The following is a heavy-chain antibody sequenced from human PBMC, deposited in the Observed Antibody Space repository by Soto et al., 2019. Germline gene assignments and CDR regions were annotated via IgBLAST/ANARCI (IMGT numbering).Heavy chain of an antibody. Sequence: LRLYCEGSGFTFNDYYMTWIRQAPGKGLEWVAYINTLSTAIYYADSVKGRFTISRDNAKNSLYLQMNGLRAEDTATYYCARRLQWQLRPLDSWGRGTLVTVSS. CDR2: INTLSTAI. CDR1: GFTFNDYY. J-gene: IGHJ4*02. D-gene: IGHD6-19*01. V-gene: IGHV3-11*01. CDR3: ARRLQWQLRPLDS.